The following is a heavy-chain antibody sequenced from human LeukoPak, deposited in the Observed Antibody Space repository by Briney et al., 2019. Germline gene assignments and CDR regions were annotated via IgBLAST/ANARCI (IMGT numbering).Heavy chain of an antibody. V-gene: IGHV3-23*01. J-gene: IGHJ4*02. CDR2: ISGSGGST. D-gene: IGHD3-22*01. CDR1: GFTFTAHW. CDR3: AKASAMIVVVSKHFDY. Sequence: PGGSLRLSCTASGFTFTAHWIHWVRQPPGKGLEWVSTISGSGGSTYYADSVKGRFTISRDNSKNTLYLQMNSLRAEDTAVYYCAKASAMIVVVSKHFDYWGQGTLVTVSS.